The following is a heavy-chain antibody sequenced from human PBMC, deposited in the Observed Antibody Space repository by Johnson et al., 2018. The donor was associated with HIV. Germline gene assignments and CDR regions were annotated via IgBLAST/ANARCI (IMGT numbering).Heavy chain of an antibody. CDR1: GFSFSGYG. CDR3: AKIRITMIVVVEGVDAFDI. Sequence: QVQLVESGGGVVQPGRFLRLSCAASGFSFSGYGMHWVRQAPGKGLEWVALISFDGGTKYYADSVKGRFTISRDNSKNTLYLQMNRLRAEDTAVYYCAKIRITMIVVVEGVDAFDIWGQGTMVTVSS. D-gene: IGHD3-22*01. V-gene: IGHV3-30*18. CDR2: ISFDGGTK. J-gene: IGHJ3*02.